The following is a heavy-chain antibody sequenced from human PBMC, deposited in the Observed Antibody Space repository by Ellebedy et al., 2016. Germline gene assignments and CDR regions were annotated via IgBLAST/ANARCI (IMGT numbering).Heavy chain of an antibody. CDR1: GFTFQSFA. CDR2: ISGSAGST. CDR3: ARPRITEAADHLNY. J-gene: IGHJ4*02. D-gene: IGHD5-12*01. V-gene: IGHV3-23*01. Sequence: GESLKISXAASGFTFQSFAMSWVRQTPGKGLEWVSAISGSAGSTFYADSVKGRFSISRDNAAYTLSLQMNSLRAEDTAIYYCARPRITEAADHLNYWGQGTLVTVSS.